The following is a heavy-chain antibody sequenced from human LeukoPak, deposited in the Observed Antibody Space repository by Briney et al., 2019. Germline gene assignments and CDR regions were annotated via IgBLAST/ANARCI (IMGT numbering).Heavy chain of an antibody. V-gene: IGHV3-7*01. CDR3: ASWGSDWYNMNS. J-gene: IGHJ4*02. D-gene: IGHD6-19*01. CDR2: IGLDGSDK. Sequence: GGSLRLSCAASGLTFNNYWMSWLRLAPGKGLEWVAHIGLDGSDKYYVDSMKGRFTISRDNAKNSLYLQMNSLGAEDTAVYYCASWGSDWYNMNSWGQGTLVTVSS. CDR1: GLTFNNYW.